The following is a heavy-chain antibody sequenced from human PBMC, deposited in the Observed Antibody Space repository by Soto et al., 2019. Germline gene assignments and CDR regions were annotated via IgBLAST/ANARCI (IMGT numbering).Heavy chain of an antibody. V-gene: IGHV4-39*01. D-gene: IGHD5-12*01. CDR1: GGSISSSSYY. J-gene: IGHJ3*02. CDR3: ARRGRRGYDSEFAFDI. CDR2: IYYSGST. Sequence: SETLSLTCTVSGGSISSSSYYWGWIRQPPGEGLEWIGSIYYSGSTYYNPSLKSRVTISVDTSKNQFSLKLSSVTAADTAVYYCARRGRRGYDSEFAFDIWGQGTMVTVSS.